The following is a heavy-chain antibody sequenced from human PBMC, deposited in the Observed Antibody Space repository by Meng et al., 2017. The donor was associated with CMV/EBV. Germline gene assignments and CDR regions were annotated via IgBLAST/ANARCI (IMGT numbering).Heavy chain of an antibody. V-gene: IGHV3-9*01. J-gene: IGHJ4*02. Sequence: LSLTCAASGFTFDDYAMHWVRQAPGKGLEWVSGISWNSGSIGYADSVKGRFTISRDNAKNSLYLQMNSLRAEDTALYYCAKDYDFWSGLDYWGQGTLVTVSS. CDR3: AKDYDFWSGLDY. D-gene: IGHD3-3*01. CDR1: GFTFDDYA. CDR2: ISWNSGSI.